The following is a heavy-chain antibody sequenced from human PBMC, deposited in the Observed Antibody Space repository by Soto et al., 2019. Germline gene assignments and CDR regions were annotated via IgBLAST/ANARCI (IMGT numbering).Heavy chain of an antibody. J-gene: IGHJ5*02. CDR3: ARGAHYSSPFRWFDP. Sequence: SETLSLTCTVSGGSISSGGYYWSWIRQHPGKGLEWIGYIYYSGSTYYNPSLKSRVTISVDTSKNQFSLKLSSVTAADTAVYYCARGAHYSSPFRWFDPWGRGTLVTVSS. V-gene: IGHV4-31*03. CDR2: IYYSGST. D-gene: IGHD6-13*01. CDR1: GGSISSGGYY.